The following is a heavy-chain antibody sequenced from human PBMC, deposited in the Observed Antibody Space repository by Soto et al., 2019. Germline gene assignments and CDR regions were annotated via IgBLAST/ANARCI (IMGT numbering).Heavy chain of an antibody. CDR2: ISVSGGGT. V-gene: IGHV3-23*01. D-gene: IGHD1-26*01. J-gene: IGHJ4*02. Sequence: EVQLLESGGGLVQPGGSLRLSCAASAFTFNTYAMGWVRQAPGKGLEWVSAISVSGGGTYYADSVKGRFTISRDTSKNTLYLQMNSLMADDTVVYYCAKSGGASPYYFDYWGRGTLVTVSS. CDR3: AKSGGASPYYFDY. CDR1: AFTFNTYA.